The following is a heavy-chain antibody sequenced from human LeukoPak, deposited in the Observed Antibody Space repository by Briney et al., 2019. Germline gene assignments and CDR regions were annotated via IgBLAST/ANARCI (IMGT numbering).Heavy chain of an antibody. J-gene: IGHJ3*02. CDR3: ARQGVVISLRAFDI. CDR1: GGSISSGGYY. V-gene: IGHV4-31*03. Sequence: SETLSLTCTVSGGSISSGGYYWRWIRQHPGKGLEWIGYIYYSGSTYYNPSLKSRVTISVYTSKNQFSLKLSSVTAADTAVYYCARQGVVISLRAFDIWGQGTMVTVSS. D-gene: IGHD3-3*01. CDR2: IYYSGST.